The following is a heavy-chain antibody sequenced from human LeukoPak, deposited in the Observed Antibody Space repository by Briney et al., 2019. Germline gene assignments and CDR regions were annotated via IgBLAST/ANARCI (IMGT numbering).Heavy chain of an antibody. V-gene: IGHV3-48*03. CDR2: ITDDGETT. CDR1: GFTFSSYE. J-gene: IGHJ4*02. Sequence: GGSLGLSCVASGFTFSSYEMSWIRQAPGKGLEWISYITDDGETTYYGDSVRGRFVISRDNAKNSLYLQLNSPGVQDTAVYYCVRKGNFDTWGQGTLVTVSS. CDR3: VRKGNFDT.